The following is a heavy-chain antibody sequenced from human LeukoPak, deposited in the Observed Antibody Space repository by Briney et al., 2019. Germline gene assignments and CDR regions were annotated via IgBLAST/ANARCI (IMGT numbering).Heavy chain of an antibody. Sequence: SKTLSLTCTVSGGSISSYYWSWIRQPPGKGLEWIGYIYYSGSTNYNPSLKSRVTISVDTSKNQFSLKLSSVTAADTAVYYCARTLWRYYDSSGYYYWFDPWGQGTLVTVSS. CDR2: IYYSGST. CDR3: ARTLWRYYDSSGYYYWFDP. CDR1: GGSISSYY. D-gene: IGHD3-22*01. J-gene: IGHJ5*02. V-gene: IGHV4-59*01.